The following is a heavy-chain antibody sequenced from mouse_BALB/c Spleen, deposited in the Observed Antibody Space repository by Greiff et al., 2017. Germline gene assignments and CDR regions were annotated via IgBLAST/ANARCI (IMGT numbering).Heavy chain of an antibody. D-gene: IGHD2-4*01. CDR3: ARHKYDYDVRYFDY. J-gene: IGHJ2*01. CDR1: GFTFSSYG. CDR2: ISSGGSYT. V-gene: IGHV5-6*01. Sequence: EVMLVESGGDLVKPGGSLKLSCAASGFTFSSYGMSWGRQTPDKRLEWVATISSGGSYTYYQDSVKGRFTISRDNAKNTLYLQMSSLKSEDTAMYYCARHKYDYDVRYFDYWGQGTTLTVSS.